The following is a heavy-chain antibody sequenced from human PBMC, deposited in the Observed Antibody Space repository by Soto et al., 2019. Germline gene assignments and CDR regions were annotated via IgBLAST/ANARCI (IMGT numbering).Heavy chain of an antibody. CDR3: ARQWGIAAAGTAGVADFPSDLYGMDV. CDR1: GGSISSSSYY. V-gene: IGHV4-39*01. J-gene: IGHJ6*02. Sequence: PSETLSLTCTVSGGSISSSSYYWGWIRQPPGKGLEWIGSIYYSGSTHYNPSLKSRVTISVDTSKNQFSLKLSSVTAADTAVYYCARQWGIAAAGTAGVADFPSDLYGMDVWGQGTTVTVS. CDR2: IYYSGST. D-gene: IGHD6-13*01.